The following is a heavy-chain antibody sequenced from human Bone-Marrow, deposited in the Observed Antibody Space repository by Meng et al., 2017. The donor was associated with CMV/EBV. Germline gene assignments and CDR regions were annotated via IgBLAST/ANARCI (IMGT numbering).Heavy chain of an antibody. J-gene: IGHJ5*02. V-gene: IGHV4-39*07. CDR3: AIRDYDFWSGYYSGWFDP. D-gene: IGHD3-3*01. Sequence: ISSSSYYWSWIRQPPGEGLQWIGSIYQSGSTYYTPSLKSRLTFSIDTSRNQFSLKLSSVTAADTAVYYCAIRDYDFWSGYYSGWFDPWGQGTLVTVSS. CDR2: IYQSGST. CDR1: ISSSSYY.